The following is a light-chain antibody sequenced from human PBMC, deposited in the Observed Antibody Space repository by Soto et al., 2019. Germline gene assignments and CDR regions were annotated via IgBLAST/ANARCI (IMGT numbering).Light chain of an antibody. V-gene: IGKV3-11*01. CDR2: DAS. Sequence: EIVLTQSTATLSLSPGERATLSCRASQSVSSYLAWYQQKPGQAPRLLIYDASNRATGIPDRFSGSGSGTDFTLTISRLEPEDFAVYYCQQRANWPRTFGQGTKVEIK. CDR1: QSVSSY. CDR3: QQRANWPRT. J-gene: IGKJ1*01.